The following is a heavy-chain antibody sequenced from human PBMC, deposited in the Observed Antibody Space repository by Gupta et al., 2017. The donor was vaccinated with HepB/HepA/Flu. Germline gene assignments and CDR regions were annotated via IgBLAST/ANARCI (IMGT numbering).Heavy chain of an antibody. Sequence: EEQLMESGGGLIHPGGSLRLSCEVSGFTFRSYWMHWVRQAPGKGLVWVSRIDNDGSDTIYGDSVKGRFTCSRDNAKNTLYLQMNSLRAEDTAVYYCARGGFGHGFDIWGQGTMVTVS. V-gene: IGHV3-74*01. CDR2: IDNDGSDT. J-gene: IGHJ3*02. CDR1: GFTFRSYW. CDR3: ARGGFGHGFDI. D-gene: IGHD3-3*01.